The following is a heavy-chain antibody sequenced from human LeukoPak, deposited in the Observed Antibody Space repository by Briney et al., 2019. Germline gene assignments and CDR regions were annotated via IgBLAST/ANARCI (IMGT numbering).Heavy chain of an antibody. CDR3: ARVYPVGANAHNRVNWFDP. D-gene: IGHD1-26*01. CDR2: LNYSGTT. CDR1: GGSISGSSSY. V-gene: IGHV4-39*07. Sequence: KSSETLSLTCTVSGGSISGSSSYWGWIRQPPGKGLEWIGLLNYSGTTYYNPSFKSRVTISVDTSKNQFSLKLSSVTAADTAVYYCARVYPVGANAHNRVNWFDPWGQGTLVTVSS. J-gene: IGHJ5*02.